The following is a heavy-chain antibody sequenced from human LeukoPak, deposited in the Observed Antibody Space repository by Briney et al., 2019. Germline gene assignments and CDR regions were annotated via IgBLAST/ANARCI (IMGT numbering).Heavy chain of an antibody. CDR1: GFTFSHYN. J-gene: IGHJ5*02. Sequence: PGGSLRLSCAGFGFTFSHYNMNWVRQASGKGLEWVGRIRSKANSYATAYAASVKGRFTISRDDSKNTAYLQMNSLKTEDTAVYYCTRPDSSGYYYVSWGQGTLVTVSS. D-gene: IGHD3-22*01. V-gene: IGHV3-73*01. CDR3: TRPDSSGYYYVS. CDR2: IRSKANSYAT.